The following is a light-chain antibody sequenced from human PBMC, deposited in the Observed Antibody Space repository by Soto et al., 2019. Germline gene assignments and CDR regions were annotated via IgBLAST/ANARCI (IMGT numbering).Light chain of an antibody. J-gene: IGKJ5*01. CDR2: LGS. V-gene: IGKV2-28*01. Sequence: DIVVTQSPLSLPVTPGEPSSISCSSSHSLLHTNGNNYLEWYLQKPGQSPQLLIYLGSNRASGVPDRFSGSGSGTDFTLKISRVEAEDVGVYYCMQALQTSPVTFGQGTRLEIK. CDR3: MQALQTSPVT. CDR1: HSLLHTNGNNY.